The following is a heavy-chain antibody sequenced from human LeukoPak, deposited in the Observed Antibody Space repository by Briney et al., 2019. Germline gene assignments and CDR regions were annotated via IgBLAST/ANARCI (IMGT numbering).Heavy chain of an antibody. CDR1: GYTFTGYY. J-gene: IGHJ4*02. V-gene: IGHV1-2*04. D-gene: IGHD5-18*01. Sequence: GASVKVSCKASGYTFTGYYMHWVRQAPGQGLEWMGWINPNSGGTNYAQKFQGWVTMTRDTSISTAYMVLSRLRSDDTAVYYCARDGYSYGYSTLDYWGQGTLVTVS. CDR2: INPNSGGT. CDR3: ARDGYSYGYSTLDY.